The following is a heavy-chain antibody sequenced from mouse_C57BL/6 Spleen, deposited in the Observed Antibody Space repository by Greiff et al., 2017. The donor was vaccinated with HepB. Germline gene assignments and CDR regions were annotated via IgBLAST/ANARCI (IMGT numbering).Heavy chain of an antibody. CDR2: IDPNSGGT. D-gene: IGHD1-1*01. CDR3: ARAYYYGSSYLWYFDV. J-gene: IGHJ1*03. CDR1: GYTFTSYW. Sequence: QVHVKQPGAELVKPGASVKLSCKASGYTFTSYWMHWVKQRPGRGLEWIGRIDPNSGGTKYNEKFKSKATLTVDKPSSTAYMQLSSLTSEDSAVYYCARAYYYGSSYLWYFDVWGTGTTVTVSS. V-gene: IGHV1-72*01.